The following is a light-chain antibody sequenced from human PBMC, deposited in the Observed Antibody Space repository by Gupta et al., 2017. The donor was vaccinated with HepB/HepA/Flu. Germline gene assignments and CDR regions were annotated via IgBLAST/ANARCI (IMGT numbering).Light chain of an antibody. V-gene: IGLV1-40*01. CDR2: GNS. J-gene: IGLJ3*02. CDR1: SSDIGAGYD. CDR3: QSYDSSLSGSV. Sequence: QSVLTPPPSVSDAPRQTVTIPSTGSSSDIGAGYDVHWYQQLPGTAPKLLIYGNSNRPSGVPDRISGSKSGTSASLAITGLQAEDEADYYCQSYDSSLSGSVFGGGTKLTVL.